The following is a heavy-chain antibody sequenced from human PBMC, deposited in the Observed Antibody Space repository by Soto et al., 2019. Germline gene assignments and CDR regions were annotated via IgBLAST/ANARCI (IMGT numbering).Heavy chain of an antibody. D-gene: IGHD1-7*01. CDR1: GGSFTSNNW. CDR3: ASRDPGTSVDY. CDR2: IYRTGST. J-gene: IGHJ4*02. Sequence: PXGTLYLTCAVSGGSFTSNNWWTWVRQPPGQGLEWIGEIYRTGSTNYNPSLKSRVTISLDKSENQFSLKVTSLTAADTAVYYCASRDPGTSVDYWGQGTLVTVSS. V-gene: IGHV4-4*02.